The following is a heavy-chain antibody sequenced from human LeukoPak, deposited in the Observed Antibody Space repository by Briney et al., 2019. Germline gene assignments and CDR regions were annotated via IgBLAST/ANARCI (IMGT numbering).Heavy chain of an antibody. CDR3: ARSRLGEYCGGDCFWFDP. J-gene: IGHJ5*02. CDR2: IYYSGST. Sequence: SETLSLTCTVSGGSISSYYWSWIRQPPGKGLEWIGYIYYSGSTNYNPSLKSRVTTSVDTSKNQFSLKLSSVTAADTAVYYCARSRLGEYCGGDCFWFDPWGQGTLVTVSS. CDR1: GGSISSYY. D-gene: IGHD2-21*02. V-gene: IGHV4-59*01.